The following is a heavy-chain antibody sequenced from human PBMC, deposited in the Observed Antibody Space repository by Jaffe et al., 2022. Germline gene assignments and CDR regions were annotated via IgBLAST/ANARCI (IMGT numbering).Heavy chain of an antibody. J-gene: IGHJ4*02. CDR2: INIGGSP. D-gene: IGHD4-17*01. CDR1: GFTVSNNY. Sequence: EVQLVESGGGLVQPGGSLRLSCAASGFTVSNNYVTWVRQAPGKGLEWVSLINIGGSPFYAESVKGRFTISRDSSKNTLYLEMNSLRAEDTAMYYCAKSSGTTVTNRYFDYWGQGTLVTVSS. CDR3: AKSSGTTVTNRYFDY. V-gene: IGHV3-66*02.